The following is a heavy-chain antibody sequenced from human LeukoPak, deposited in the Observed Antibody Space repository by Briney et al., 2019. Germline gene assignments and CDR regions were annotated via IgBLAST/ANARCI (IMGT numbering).Heavy chain of an antibody. V-gene: IGHV3-48*03. CDR2: ISSSGSTT. J-gene: IGHJ6*03. CDR1: GFTFSSYE. D-gene: IGHD3-10*01. CDR3: ARDHLRITMVRGYMDV. Sequence: PGGSLRLSCAASGFTFSSYEMNWVRQAPGKGLEWVSYISSSGSTTYYADSVKGRFTISRDNAKNSLYLQMNSLRAEDTAVYYCARDHLRITMVRGYMDVWGKGTTVTVSS.